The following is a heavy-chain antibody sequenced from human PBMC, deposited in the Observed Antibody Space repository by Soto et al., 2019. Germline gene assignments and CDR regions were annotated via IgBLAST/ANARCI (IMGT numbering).Heavy chain of an antibody. CDR1: GGSVSIGTYY. J-gene: IGHJ4*02. CDR2: IHYSGST. V-gene: IGHV4-61*01. Sequence: QVQLQESGPGLVKPSETLSLTCTVPGGSVSIGTYYWSWIRQPPGKGLEWIGFIHYSGSTNYNPSLRSRVTMTVETATNQFSLQLTSVNAADTAVYFCTRGGDAYKNGHWGQGTLVTVSS. D-gene: IGHD2-21*01. CDR3: TRGGDAYKNGH.